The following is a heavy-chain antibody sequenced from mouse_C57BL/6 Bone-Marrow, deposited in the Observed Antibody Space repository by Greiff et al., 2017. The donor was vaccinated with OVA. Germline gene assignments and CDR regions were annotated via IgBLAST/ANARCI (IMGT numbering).Heavy chain of an antibody. Sequence: QVQLKQSGAELARPGASVKLSCKASGYTFTSYGISWVKQRTGQGLEWIGEIYPRSGNTYYNEKFKGKATLTADKSSSTAYMALRSLTSEDSAVYFCAREDDYDGYYAMDYWGQGTSVTVSS. CDR3: AREDDYDGYYAMDY. CDR1: GYTFTSYG. V-gene: IGHV1-81*01. D-gene: IGHD2-4*01. CDR2: IYPRSGNT. J-gene: IGHJ4*01.